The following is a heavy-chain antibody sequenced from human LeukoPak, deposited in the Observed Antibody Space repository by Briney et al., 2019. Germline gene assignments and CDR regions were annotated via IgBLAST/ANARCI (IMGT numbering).Heavy chain of an antibody. CDR3: AHRDTTMVRVDY. Sequence: GGSLRLSCAASGITFTNASMSWVRQAPGKGLEWVGRIKSKTGGGTTDYTAPVKGRFTISRDDSKSTLYLQMNSLTTEDTAVYFCAHRDTTMVRVDYWGQGTLVTVSS. CDR1: GITFTNAS. CDR2: IKSKTGGGTT. J-gene: IGHJ4*02. D-gene: IGHD5-18*01. V-gene: IGHV3-15*01.